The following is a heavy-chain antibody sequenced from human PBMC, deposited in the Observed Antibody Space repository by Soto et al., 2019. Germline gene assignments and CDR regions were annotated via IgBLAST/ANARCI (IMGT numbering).Heavy chain of an antibody. J-gene: IGHJ4*02. V-gene: IGHV3-74*01. CDR3: ARREMATIKTLDY. CDR1: GFTFSSYW. CDR2: INSDGSST. Sequence: GGSLRLSCAASGFTFSSYWMHWFRQAPGKGLVWVSRINSDGSSTSYADSVKGRFTISRDNAKNTLYLQMNSLRAEDTAVYYCARREMATIKTLDYWGQGTLVTVSS. D-gene: IGHD5-12*01.